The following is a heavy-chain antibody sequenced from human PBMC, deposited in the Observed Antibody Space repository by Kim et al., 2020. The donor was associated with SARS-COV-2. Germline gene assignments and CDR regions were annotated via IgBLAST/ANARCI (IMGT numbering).Heavy chain of an antibody. CDR2: IYYSGST. D-gene: IGHD5-18*01. V-gene: IGHV4-59*01. CDR3: ARGLRGYSYGGYYYYMDV. J-gene: IGHJ6*03. Sequence: SETLSLTCTVSGGSISSYYWSWIRQPPGKGLEWIGYIYYSGSTNYNPSLKSRVTISVDTSKNQFSLKLSSVTAADTAVYYCARGLRGYSYGGYYYYMDVWGKGTTVTVSS. CDR1: GGSISSYY.